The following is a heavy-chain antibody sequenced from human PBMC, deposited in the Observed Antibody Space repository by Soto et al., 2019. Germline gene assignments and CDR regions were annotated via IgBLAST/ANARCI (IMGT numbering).Heavy chain of an antibody. J-gene: IGHJ6*02. CDR3: ARGLGYCSGNACRIPDCYYYGMDV. Sequence: QVQLVQSGAEVKKPGSSVRVSCRASGGEFSNYAFNWVRQAPGQGLEWMGGIVPVFGGANYAQKFQGRVTITADESTRTAYMELSSLISEDTAIYHCARGLGYCSGNACRIPDCYYYGMDVWGQGTTVTVSS. V-gene: IGHV1-69*01. D-gene: IGHD2-15*01. CDR2: IVPVFGGA. CDR1: GGEFSNYA.